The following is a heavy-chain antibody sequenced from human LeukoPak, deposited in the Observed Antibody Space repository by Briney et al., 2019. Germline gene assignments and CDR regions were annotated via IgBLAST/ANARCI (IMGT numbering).Heavy chain of an antibody. CDR2: IYYSGST. CDR3: ARRQVRGVTSDGMDV. Sequence: SETLSLTCTVSGGSISSSSYYWGWIRQPPGKGLEWIGSIYYSGSTYYNPSLKSRVTISVDTSKNQFSLKLSSVTAADTAVYYCARRQVRGVTSDGMDVWGQGTTVTVSS. V-gene: IGHV4-39*01. CDR1: GGSISSSSYY. D-gene: IGHD3-10*01. J-gene: IGHJ6*02.